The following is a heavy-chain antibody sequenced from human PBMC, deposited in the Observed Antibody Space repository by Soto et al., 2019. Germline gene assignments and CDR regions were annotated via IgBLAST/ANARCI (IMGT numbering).Heavy chain of an antibody. Sequence: QVQLVQSGAEVKKPGASVKVSCKASGYTFTRYDINWVRQATGQGIEWMGWMNPNSGNTGYAQKFQGRVTMTRNTSISTAYMELSSLRSEDTAVYYCARWPDGYYYYGMDVWGQGNTVTVSS. CDR2: MNPNSGNT. J-gene: IGHJ6*02. CDR1: GYTFTRYD. V-gene: IGHV1-8*01. CDR3: ARWPDGYYYYGMDV.